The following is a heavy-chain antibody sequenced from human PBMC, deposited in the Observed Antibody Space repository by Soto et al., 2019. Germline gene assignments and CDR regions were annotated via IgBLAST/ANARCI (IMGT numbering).Heavy chain of an antibody. CDR2: ISWKSSRI. V-gene: IGHV3-9*01. Sequence: PGGSLRLSCAASGFTFDDYAMHWVRQAPGKGLEWVSGISWKSSRIGYADSVKGRFTISRDNAKNSLYLQMNSLRAEDTALYYCAKAYCSSTSCYDEKSYDHMDVWGQGTTVTVSS. CDR3: AKAYCSSTSCYDEKSYDHMDV. D-gene: IGHD2-2*01. CDR1: GFTFDDYA. J-gene: IGHJ6*02.